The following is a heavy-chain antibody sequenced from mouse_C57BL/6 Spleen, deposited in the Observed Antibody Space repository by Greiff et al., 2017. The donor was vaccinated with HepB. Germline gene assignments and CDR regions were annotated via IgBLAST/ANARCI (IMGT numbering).Heavy chain of an antibody. CDR2: ISSGSSTI. J-gene: IGHJ4*01. Sequence: EVHLVESGGGLVKPGGSLKLSCAASGFTFSDYGMHWVRQAPEKGLEWVAYISSGSSTIYYADTVKGRFTISRDNAKNTLFLQMTSLRSEDTAMYYCATLDSSGYSLYYYAMDYWGQGTSVTVSS. CDR1: GFTFSDYG. D-gene: IGHD3-2*02. CDR3: ATLDSSGYSLYYYAMDY. V-gene: IGHV5-17*01.